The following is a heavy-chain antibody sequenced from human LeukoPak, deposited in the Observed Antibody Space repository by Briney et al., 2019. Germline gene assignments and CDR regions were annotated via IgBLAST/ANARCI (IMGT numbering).Heavy chain of an antibody. D-gene: IGHD1-20*01. CDR3: ARGGGRITGTTFDY. V-gene: IGHV1-69*04. J-gene: IGHJ4*02. Sequence: SVKVSCKASGGTFSSYAISWVRRALGQGLEGMGRIIPILGIANYAQQFQGRVTITADKSTSTAYKELSSLRSEDTAVYYCARGGGRITGTTFDYWGQGTLVTVSS. CDR2: IIPILGIA. CDR1: GGTFSSYA.